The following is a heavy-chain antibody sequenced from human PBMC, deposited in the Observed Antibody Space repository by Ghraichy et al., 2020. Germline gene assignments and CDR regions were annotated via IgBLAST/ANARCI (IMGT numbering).Heavy chain of an antibody. V-gene: IGHV3-30-3*01. CDR2: MSYDGSIT. Sequence: GESLNISCAASGFSFSVYAMHWVRQAPGKGLEWVAIMSYDGSITYYADSVEGRFTISRDNSKNTLYLQMNSLRADDTAFYYCARDAAEVGVVMSTIGYFDLWGRGTLVTVSS. CDR3: ARDAAEVGVVMSTIGYFDL. CDR1: GFSFSVYA. D-gene: IGHD5/OR15-5a*01. J-gene: IGHJ2*01.